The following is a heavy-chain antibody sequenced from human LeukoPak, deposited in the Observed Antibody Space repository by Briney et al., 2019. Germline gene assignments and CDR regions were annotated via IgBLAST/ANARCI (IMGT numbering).Heavy chain of an antibody. CDR3: ARDSVDGAGTYYNDSPDY. V-gene: IGHV1-18*01. CDR1: GYTFSSYG. J-gene: IGHJ4*02. D-gene: IGHD3-10*01. CDR2: ISAYNGNT. Sequence: ASVKVSCKASGYTFSSYGISWVRQAPGQGLEWMGWISAYNGNTDYAQNLRGRLIMTTDTSTSTAYMELRSLRSDDTAVYYCARDSVDGAGTYYNDSPDYWGQGTLVTVSS.